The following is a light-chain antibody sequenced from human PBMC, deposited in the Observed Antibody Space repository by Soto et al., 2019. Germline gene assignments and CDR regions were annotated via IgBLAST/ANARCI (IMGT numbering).Light chain of an antibody. Sequence: EIVLTQSPATLSLSPGERATLSCRASQSVGGYLAWCQQKPGQAPRLLIYGASRRATGIPDRFSGSASGTDFTLTISRLEPEDFAVYFCQQYSDLPMTFGQGTRLEN. CDR2: GAS. V-gene: IGKV3-20*01. J-gene: IGKJ5*01. CDR1: QSVGGY. CDR3: QQYSDLPMT.